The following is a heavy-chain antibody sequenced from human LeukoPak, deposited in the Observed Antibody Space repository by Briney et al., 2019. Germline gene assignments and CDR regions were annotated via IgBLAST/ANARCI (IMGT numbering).Heavy chain of an antibody. CDR2: IYTSGST. CDR1: GGSISSGSYY. J-gene: IGHJ3*02. CDR3: ARAARMISDAFDI. D-gene: IGHD3-22*01. Sequence: PSQTLSLTCTVSGGSISSGSYYWSWIRQPAGQGLEWIGRIYTSGSTNYNPSLKTRVTISVDTSKNQFSLKRSSVTAADTAVYYCARAARMISDAFDIWGQGTMVTVS. V-gene: IGHV4-61*02.